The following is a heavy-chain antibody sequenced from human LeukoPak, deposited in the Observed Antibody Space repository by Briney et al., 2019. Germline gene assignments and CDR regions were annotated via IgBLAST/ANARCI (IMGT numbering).Heavy chain of an antibody. CDR1: GFTVSSNY. D-gene: IGHD5-18*01. J-gene: IGHJ4*02. CDR2: IYSGGST. Sequence: PGGSLRLSCAASGFTVSSNYMSWVRQAPGKGLEWVSVIYSGGSTFYADSVKGRFSISRDNSKNTLYLQMNSLRAEDTAVYYCASARGSNYRSLGDWGQGTLVTVSS. V-gene: IGHV3-53*01. CDR3: ASARGSNYRSLGD.